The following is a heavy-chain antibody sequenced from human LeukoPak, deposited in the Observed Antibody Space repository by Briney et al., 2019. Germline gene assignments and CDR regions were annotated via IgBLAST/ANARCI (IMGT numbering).Heavy chain of an antibody. Sequence: LSLTCTVSGGSISSGGYSWSWIRQPPGKGLEWIGYIYHSGSTYYNPSLKSRVTISVDRSKNQFSLKLSSVTAADTAVYYCARGGTYCGGDCYLNWGQGTLVTVSS. V-gene: IGHV4-30-2*01. CDR1: GGSISSGGYS. CDR3: ARGGTYCGGDCYLN. D-gene: IGHD2-21*02. J-gene: IGHJ4*02. CDR2: IYHSGST.